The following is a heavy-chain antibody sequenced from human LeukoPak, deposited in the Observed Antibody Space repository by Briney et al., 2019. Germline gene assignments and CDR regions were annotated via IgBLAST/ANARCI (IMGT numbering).Heavy chain of an antibody. Sequence: SQTLSLTCAISGDSVSSNSAAWDWIRQSPSRGLEWLGRTYYRSKWYNDYAASVKSRITVNPDTSKNQFSLQLNSVTPEDTAVYFCAREPESSGSHFDIWGQGTMVTVSS. V-gene: IGHV6-1*01. CDR2: TYYRSKWYN. CDR1: GDSVSSNSAA. D-gene: IGHD3-22*01. CDR3: AREPESSGSHFDI. J-gene: IGHJ3*02.